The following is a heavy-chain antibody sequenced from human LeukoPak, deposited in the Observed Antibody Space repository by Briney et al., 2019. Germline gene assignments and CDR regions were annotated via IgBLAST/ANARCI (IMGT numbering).Heavy chain of an antibody. V-gene: IGHV3-64D*06. CDR3: VNQISGWVY. CDR1: GFTFSSLT. J-gene: IGHJ4*02. CDR2: ISSNGGNT. D-gene: IGHD6-19*01. Sequence: GGSLRLSCSASGFTFSSLTMHWVRQAPGKGLEYVSAISSNGGNTYSADSVKGRFTISRDNSKNTLYLQMSSLRAEDTAVYYCVNQISGWVYWGQGTLVTVSS.